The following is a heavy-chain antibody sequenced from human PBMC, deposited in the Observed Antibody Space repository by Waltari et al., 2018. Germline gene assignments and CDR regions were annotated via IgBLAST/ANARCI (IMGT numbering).Heavy chain of an antibody. CDR3: ARARLPEPAMLTKHLPAGGLDV. CDR1: VFSFSHST. CDR2: MTSDNIYT. V-gene: IGHV3-21*01. J-gene: IGHJ6*02. D-gene: IGHD2-2*01. Sequence: EVQLVESGGGLVKPGGSLRLSCAASVFSFSHSTLNWVRLATGKGRERVSSMTSDNIYTYYADSVKGRFTISRDSAKNSLYLELNSLRADDTAVYFCARARLPEPAMLTKHLPAGGLDVWGQGTTVTVS.